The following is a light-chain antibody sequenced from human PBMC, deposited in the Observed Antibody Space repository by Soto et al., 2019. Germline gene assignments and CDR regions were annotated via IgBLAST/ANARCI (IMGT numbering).Light chain of an antibody. V-gene: IGLV1-51*01. J-gene: IGLJ3*02. Sequence: QSVLTQPPSVSAAPGQTVTISCSGSSSNIETDYVSWYQQLPGTAPKLLISDNDKRPSGIPDRFSGSRSGTSATLDITGLQTGDEAVYYCATWDTSLNVGVFGGGTKLTVL. CDR1: SSNIETDY. CDR2: DND. CDR3: ATWDTSLNVGV.